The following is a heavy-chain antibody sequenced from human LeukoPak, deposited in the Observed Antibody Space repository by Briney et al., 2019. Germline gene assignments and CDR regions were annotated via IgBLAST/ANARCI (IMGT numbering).Heavy chain of an antibody. CDR1: GGSISSYY. CDR2: IYTSGST. J-gene: IGHJ6*03. Sequence: SETLSLTCTVSGGSISSYYWSWIRQPAGKGLEWIGRIYTSGSTNYNPSLMYRVTISVDTSKNQFSLKLSSVTAADTAVYYCGGGYEDYYYMDVWGKGPRSPSP. V-gene: IGHV4-4*07. CDR3: GGGYEDYYYMDV. D-gene: IGHD5-12*01.